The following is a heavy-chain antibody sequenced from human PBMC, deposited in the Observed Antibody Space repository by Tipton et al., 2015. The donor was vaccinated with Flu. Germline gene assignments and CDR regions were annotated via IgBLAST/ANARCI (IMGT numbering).Heavy chain of an antibody. CDR1: GGSISSYY. V-gene: IGHV4-59*01. D-gene: IGHD6-19*01. CDR3: ARERRGGWPFYDAFDF. Sequence: LRFSCTVSGGSISSYYWSWIRQPPGKGLEWIGYIFYSGSTNYNPSLKSRVTMSVDTSKNQFSLKLSSVTAADTAVYYCARERRGGWPFYDAFDFWGQGTMVTVSS. J-gene: IGHJ3*01. CDR2: IFYSGST.